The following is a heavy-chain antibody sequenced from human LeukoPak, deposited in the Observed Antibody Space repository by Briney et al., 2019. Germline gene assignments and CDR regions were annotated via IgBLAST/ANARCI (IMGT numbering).Heavy chain of an antibody. V-gene: IGHV3-21*01. J-gene: IGHJ4*02. CDR3: ASGPAYCGGDCYGY. CDR1: GFTFSSYS. D-gene: IGHD2-21*02. Sequence: GGSLRLSCAASGFTFSSYSMNWVRQAPGKGLEWVSSISSSSSYIYYADSVKGRFTISRDNAKNSLYLQMNSLRAEDTAVYYCASGPAYCGGDCYGYWGQGTLVTVSS. CDR2: ISSSSSYI.